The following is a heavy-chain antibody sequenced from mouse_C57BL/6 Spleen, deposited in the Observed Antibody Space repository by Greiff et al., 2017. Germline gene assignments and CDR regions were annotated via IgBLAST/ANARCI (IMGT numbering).Heavy chain of an antibody. Sequence: VQLKQPGTELVKPGASVKLSCKASGYTFTSYWMHWVKQRPGQGLEWIGNINPSNGGTNYNDKFKSKATLTVDKSSSTAYMQLSSLTSEDSAVYYCASPAYYSNYFSWFAYWGQGTLVTVSA. CDR1: GYTFTSYW. V-gene: IGHV1-53*01. CDR3: ASPAYYSNYFSWFAY. D-gene: IGHD2-5*01. CDR2: INPSNGGT. J-gene: IGHJ3*01.